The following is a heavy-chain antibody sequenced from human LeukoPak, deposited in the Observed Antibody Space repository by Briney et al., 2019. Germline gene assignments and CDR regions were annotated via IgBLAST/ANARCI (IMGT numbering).Heavy chain of an antibody. CDR1: GVTFSTYW. V-gene: IGHV3-7*04. Sequence: PGGSLRLSCAASGVTFSTYWMSWVRQAPGTGLEWVASIKQDGSEKSYVDSVKGRFTISRDNAKNSLYLQMNSLRAEDTAVYYCARGGYQLLWYWGQGTLVTVSS. CDR3: ARGGYQLLWY. CDR2: IKQDGSEK. D-gene: IGHD2-2*01. J-gene: IGHJ4*02.